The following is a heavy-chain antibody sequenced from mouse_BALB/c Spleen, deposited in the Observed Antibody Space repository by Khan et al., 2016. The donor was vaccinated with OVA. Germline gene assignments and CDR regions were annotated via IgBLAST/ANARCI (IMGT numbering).Heavy chain of an antibody. CDR3: ARQPGYYEGSAMDY. V-gene: IGHV5-6*01. D-gene: IGHD2-3*01. J-gene: IGHJ4*01. Sequence: EVELVESGGDLVKPGGSLKLSCAASGFTFSSYGMSWVRQTPDKRLEWVAAISSGGSYTYYPASLKGRFTISRDNAKNTLSLQMSSLKSEDTAMYYCARQPGYYEGSAMDYWGQGTSGTVSS. CDR1: GFTFSSYG. CDR2: ISSGGSYT.